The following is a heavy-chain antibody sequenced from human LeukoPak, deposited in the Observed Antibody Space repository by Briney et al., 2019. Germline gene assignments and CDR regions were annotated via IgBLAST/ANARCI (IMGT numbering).Heavy chain of an antibody. V-gene: IGHV5-51*01. CDR3: ARRALRGYSYATLYYFDY. D-gene: IGHD5-18*01. CDR2: IYPGDSDT. CDR1: GYSFTSYW. Sequence: GESLKISCKGSGYSFTSYWIGWVRPMPGKGLEWMGSIYPGDSDTRYSPSFQGQVTISADKSISTAYLQWSSLKASDTAMYYCARRALRGYSYATLYYFDYWRQGTLVTVSS. J-gene: IGHJ4*02.